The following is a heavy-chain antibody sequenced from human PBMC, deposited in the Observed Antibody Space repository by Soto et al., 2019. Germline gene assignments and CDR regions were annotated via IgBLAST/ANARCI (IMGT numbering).Heavy chain of an antibody. CDR2: TYYRSRWYS. CDR1: GDTVSSNSVA. V-gene: IGHV6-1*01. D-gene: IGHD2-15*01. Sequence: QTLSLTCVGSGDTVSSNSVAWNWVRQSPSRGLEWLGRTYYRSRWYSDYAVSVRSRIDINADTSKNQVSLLLNSVTPEDTAVYYCARSEEDSDYYYYGMDVWGQGTTVTVSS. J-gene: IGHJ6*02. CDR3: ARSEEDSDYYYYGMDV.